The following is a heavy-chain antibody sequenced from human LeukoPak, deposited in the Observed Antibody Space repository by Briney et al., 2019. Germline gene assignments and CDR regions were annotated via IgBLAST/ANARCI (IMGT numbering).Heavy chain of an antibody. CDR1: GGSFSGYY. D-gene: IGHD1-26*01. Sequence: SETLSLTRAVYGGSFSGYYWSWIRQPPGEGLEWIGEINHSGSTNYNPSLKSRVTISVDTSKNQFSLKLSSVTAADTAVYCCATPYGSYYNAEYFPHWGQGTLVTVSS. CDR3: ATPYGSYYNAEYFPH. V-gene: IGHV4-34*01. CDR2: INHSGST. J-gene: IGHJ1*01.